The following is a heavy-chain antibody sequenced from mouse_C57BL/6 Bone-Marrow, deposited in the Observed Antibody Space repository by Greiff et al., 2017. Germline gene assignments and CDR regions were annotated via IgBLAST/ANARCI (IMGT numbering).Heavy chain of an antibody. V-gene: IGHV1-69*01. CDR2: IDPSDSYT. J-gene: IGHJ2*01. CDR3: ARDGYYPYYFDY. D-gene: IGHD2-3*01. Sequence: LQESGAELVMPGASVKLSCKASGYTFTSYWMHWVKQRPGQGLEWIGEIDPSDSYTNYNQKFKGKSTLTVDKSSSTAYMQLSSLTSEDSAVYYCARDGYYPYYFDYWGQGTTLTVSS. CDR1: GYTFTSYW.